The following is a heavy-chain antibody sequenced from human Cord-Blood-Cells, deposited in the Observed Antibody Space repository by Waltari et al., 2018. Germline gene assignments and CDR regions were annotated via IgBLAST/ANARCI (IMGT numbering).Heavy chain of an antibody. CDR2: ISYDGSNK. D-gene: IGHD3-16*01. V-gene: IGHV3-30*18. CDR3: AKGGLTPQGDI. Sequence: QVQLVESGGGVVQPGRSLRLACAASGFTFSSYGMHWVRQAQGKGLEWVAGISYDGSNKYYADSVKGRFTISRDNSKNTLYLQMNSLRAEDTAVYYCAKGGLTPQGDIWGQGTMVTVSS. J-gene: IGHJ3*02. CDR1: GFTFSSYG.